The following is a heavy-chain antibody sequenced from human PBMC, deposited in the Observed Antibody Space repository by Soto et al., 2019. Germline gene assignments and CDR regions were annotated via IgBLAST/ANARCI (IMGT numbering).Heavy chain of an antibody. J-gene: IGHJ6*02. V-gene: IGHV3-23*01. D-gene: IGHD4-4*01. CDR2: ISGSGGST. Sequence: PGGSLRLSCAASGFTFSSYAMSWVRQAPGKGLEWVSAISGSGGSTYYADSVKGRFTISRDNSKNTLYLQMNSLRAEDTAVYYCANDYSNSDYYGMDVWGQGTTVTVSS. CDR3: ANDYSNSDYYGMDV. CDR1: GFTFSSYA.